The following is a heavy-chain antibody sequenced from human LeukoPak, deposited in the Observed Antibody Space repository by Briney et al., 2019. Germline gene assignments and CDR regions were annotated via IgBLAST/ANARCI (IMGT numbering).Heavy chain of an antibody. Sequence: VASVNVSCKASGYMFIAHYIHWVRQAPGQGLEWMGRVNPNSGDTNFARRFQGRVTVTRDTSISVVDMELSRLSPDDTAIYFCARALYYDSVAYYYDSWGQGTLVTVSS. J-gene: IGHJ4*01. V-gene: IGHV1-2*02. CDR3: ARALYYDSVAYYYDS. CDR1: GYMFIAHY. D-gene: IGHD3-22*01. CDR2: VNPNSGDT.